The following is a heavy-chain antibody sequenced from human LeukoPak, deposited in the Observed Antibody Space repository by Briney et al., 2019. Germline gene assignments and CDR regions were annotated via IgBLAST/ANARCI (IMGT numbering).Heavy chain of an antibody. J-gene: IGHJ4*02. CDR1: GGSISTYF. CDR2: ISYSGST. CDR3: ARVDGRFYYVDY. V-gene: IGHV4-59*08. Sequence: SETLSLTCTVSGGSISTYFWSWIRQPPGKGLEWIAYISYSGSTNYNPSLKSRVTISVDTSKNQFSLSLNSVTAADTAVYYCARVDGRFYYVDYWGQGTLVTVSS. D-gene: IGHD1-26*01.